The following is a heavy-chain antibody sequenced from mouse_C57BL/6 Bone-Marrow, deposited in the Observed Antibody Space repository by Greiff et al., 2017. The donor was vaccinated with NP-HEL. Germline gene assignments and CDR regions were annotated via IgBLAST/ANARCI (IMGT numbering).Heavy chain of an antibody. CDR1: GYTFTSYL. V-gene: IGHV1-52*01. J-gene: IGHJ3*01. D-gene: IGHD1-1*01. Sequence: QVQLQQPGAELVRPGSSVKLSCKASGYTFTSYLMHWVKQRPIQGLEWIGNIDPSDSETHYNQKFKDKATLTVDKATSKAYMQLSRLTSEDSAVYYCARNEYYDGSPLAYGGQGTLVTVSA. CDR3: ARNEYYDGSPLAY. CDR2: IDPSDSET.